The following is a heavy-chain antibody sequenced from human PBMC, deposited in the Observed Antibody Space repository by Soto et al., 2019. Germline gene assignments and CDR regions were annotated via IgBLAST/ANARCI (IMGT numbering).Heavy chain of an antibody. CDR2: ISSSSSYI. CDR1: GFTFGSYS. CDR3: ARDQQLWPGYDY. J-gene: IGHJ4*02. D-gene: IGHD5-18*01. V-gene: IGHV3-21*01. Sequence: GGSLGLSCAASGFTFGSYSMNWVRQAPGKGLEWVSSISSSSSYIYYADSVKGRFTTSRDNAKNSLYLQMNSLRAEDTAVYYCARDQQLWPGYDYWGQGTLVTVSS.